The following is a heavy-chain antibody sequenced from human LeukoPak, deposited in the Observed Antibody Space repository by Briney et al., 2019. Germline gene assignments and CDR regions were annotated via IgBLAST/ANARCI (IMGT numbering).Heavy chain of an antibody. D-gene: IGHD5-12*01. CDR1: GGSISSYY. V-gene: IGHV4-59*08. CDR2: IYYSGST. CDR3: ARQGYSAYEILDY. Sequence: PSETLSLTCTVSGGSISSYYWSWIRQPPGKGLEWNGYIYYSGSTNYSPSLKSRVTISVDTSKNQFSLKLSSVTAADTAVYYCARQGYSAYEILDYWGQGTLVTVSS. J-gene: IGHJ4*02.